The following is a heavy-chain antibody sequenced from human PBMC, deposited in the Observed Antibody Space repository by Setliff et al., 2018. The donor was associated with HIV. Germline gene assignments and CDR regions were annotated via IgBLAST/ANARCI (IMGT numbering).Heavy chain of an antibody. D-gene: IGHD3-10*01. CDR3: ARERDYGSGAFDL. Sequence: ASVNVSCQASVYTFPRYGISWVRQAPGQGLEWMGWMSAYNGNTNYAQQLQGRVTMTTDRSTSTAYMELRSLRSDDTAVYYCARERDYGSGAFDLWGQGTMVTVSS. V-gene: IGHV1-18*01. CDR2: MSAYNGNT. J-gene: IGHJ3*01. CDR1: VYTFPRYG.